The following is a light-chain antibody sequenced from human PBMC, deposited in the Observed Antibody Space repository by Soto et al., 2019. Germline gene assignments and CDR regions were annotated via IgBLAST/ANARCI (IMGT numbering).Light chain of an antibody. CDR3: QQYGSSLWT. Sequence: ELVMTQSPATLSVSPGERATLCCGGSQSVSSNLAWYQQKPGQAPRLLIYGASSRATGIPDRFSGSGSGTDFTLTISRLEPEDFAVYYCQQYGSSLWTFGQGTKVDIK. CDR1: QSVSSN. CDR2: GAS. J-gene: IGKJ1*01. V-gene: IGKV3-20*01.